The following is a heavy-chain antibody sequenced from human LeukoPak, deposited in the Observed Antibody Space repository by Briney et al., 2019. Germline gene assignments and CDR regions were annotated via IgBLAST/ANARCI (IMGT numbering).Heavy chain of an antibody. D-gene: IGHD3-3*01. Sequence: PGGSLRLSCAASGFMFSTSSMSWVRQAPGKGLEWVANIKQDGSEKYYVDSVKGRFTISRDNAKNSLYLQMNSLRAEDTAVYYCASSVLFGYDFWSGYDYFDYWGQGTLVTVSS. V-gene: IGHV3-7*01. CDR2: IKQDGSEK. CDR3: ASSVLFGYDFWSGYDYFDY. J-gene: IGHJ4*02. CDR1: GFMFSTSS.